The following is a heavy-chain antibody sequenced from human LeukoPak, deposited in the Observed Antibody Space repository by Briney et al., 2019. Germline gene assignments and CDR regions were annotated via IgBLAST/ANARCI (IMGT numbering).Heavy chain of an antibody. CDR1: GFTFSGFA. Sequence: GGSLRLSCAASGFTFSGFAMSWVRRTPGKGLEWVSGISGSGDNTLYAASVKGRLTISRDNSKNTLYLEINSLRAEDTAIYYCAKMKGHPLQKYYMDVWGQGTTVTVSS. CDR2: ISGSGDNT. D-gene: IGHD2/OR15-2a*01. CDR3: AKMKGHPLQKYYMDV. V-gene: IGHV3-23*01. J-gene: IGHJ6*01.